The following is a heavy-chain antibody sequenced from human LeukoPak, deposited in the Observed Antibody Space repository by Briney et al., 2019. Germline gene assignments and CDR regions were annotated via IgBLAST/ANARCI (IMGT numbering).Heavy chain of an antibody. Sequence: KASETLSLTCTVSGGSISSSSYYWGWIRQPPGKGLEWIGSIYYSESTYYNQSLKSRVTIFVDTSKNQFSLKLSSVTAADTAVYYCVRNFGVIIRPDYWGQGTLVTVSS. D-gene: IGHD3-3*01. V-gene: IGHV4-39*01. J-gene: IGHJ4*02. CDR2: IYYSEST. CDR1: GGSISSSSYY. CDR3: VRNFGVIIRPDY.